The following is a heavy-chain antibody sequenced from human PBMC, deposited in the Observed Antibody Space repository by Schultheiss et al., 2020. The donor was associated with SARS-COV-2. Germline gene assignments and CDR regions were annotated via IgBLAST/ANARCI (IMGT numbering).Heavy chain of an antibody. CDR3: ARALDDFWSGYLYFQH. J-gene: IGHJ1*01. D-gene: IGHD3-3*01. CDR1: GGSISSYY. V-gene: IGHV4-59*01. CDR2: IYYSGST. Sequence: GSLRLSCTVSGGSISSYYWSWIRQPPGKGLEWIGYIYYSGSTNYNPSLKSRVTISVDTSKNQFSLKLSSVTAADTAVYYCARALDDFWSGYLYFQHWGQGTLVTVSS.